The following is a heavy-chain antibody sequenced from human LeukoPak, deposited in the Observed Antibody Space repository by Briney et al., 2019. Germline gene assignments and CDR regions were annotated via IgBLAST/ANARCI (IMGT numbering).Heavy chain of an antibody. CDR1: GFTFSSYA. D-gene: IGHD6-19*01. V-gene: IGHV3-23*01. Sequence: GGSLRLSCAASGFTFSSYAMSWVRQAPGKGLDWVSAISGSGGSTYYADSVKGRFTISRDNSKNTLYLQMNSLRAEDTAVYYCAKDRYSSGWYLTAYFDYWGQGTLVTVSS. CDR3: AKDRYSSGWYLTAYFDY. CDR2: ISGSGGST. J-gene: IGHJ4*02.